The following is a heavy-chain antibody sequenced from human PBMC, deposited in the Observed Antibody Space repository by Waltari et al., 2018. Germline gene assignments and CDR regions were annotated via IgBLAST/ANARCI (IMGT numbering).Heavy chain of an antibody. CDR2: ISGYNGNT. CDR1: AYSFPNYG. D-gene: IGHD1-26*01. J-gene: IGHJ6*02. CDR3: AGSTSPLGYYYYGMDV. Sequence: QVQLVQSGAEVKKPGASVQVSCKASAYSFPNYGASWIRQAPGQGLEWMGWISGYNGNTKYSQKFQGRVAMTTDTSTSTAYMELRSLTSDDAAVYYCAGSTSPLGYYYYGMDVWGQGTTVTVSS. V-gene: IGHV1-18*04.